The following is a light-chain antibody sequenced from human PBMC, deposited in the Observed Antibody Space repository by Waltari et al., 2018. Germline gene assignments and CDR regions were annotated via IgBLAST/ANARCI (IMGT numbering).Light chain of an antibody. Sequence: DIQSTQSPSSLSASLGDSVTITCQASQDISVFLNWYQQKPGEAPNLLIYDASILQAGVPSRFSGGGSGTDFTLTISSLQPEDVATYYCQQYDDLPPFTFGPGTKVDLK. V-gene: IGKV1-33*01. CDR3: QQYDDLPPFT. J-gene: IGKJ3*01. CDR1: QDISVF. CDR2: DAS.